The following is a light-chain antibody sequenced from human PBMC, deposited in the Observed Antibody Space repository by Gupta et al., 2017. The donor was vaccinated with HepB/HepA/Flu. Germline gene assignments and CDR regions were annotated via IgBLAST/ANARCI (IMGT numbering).Light chain of an antibody. J-gene: IGKJ4*01. CDR1: PSFSRTF. Sequence: EIVLTQSPGPLSFSPGERATLSCRASPSFSRTFLAWYQQKAGQAPRLLIYGTSSRATGIPDRFSGSGSGTDFTLTISRLEPEDFAVYYCQQYGGSPLTFGGGTKVEIK. CDR2: GTS. CDR3: QQYGGSPLT. V-gene: IGKV3-20*01.